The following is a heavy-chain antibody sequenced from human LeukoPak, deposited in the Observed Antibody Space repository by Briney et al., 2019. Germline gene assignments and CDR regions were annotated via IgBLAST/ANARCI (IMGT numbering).Heavy chain of an antibody. V-gene: IGHV3-30-3*01. CDR3: ARSGGLQKFDY. CDR1: GFTVSTNY. Sequence: GGSLRLSCAASGFTVSTNYMSWVRQASGKGLQWVAVISYDGNTIHYADSVKGRFIISRDTSKNTLYLQMNSLRAEDTAVYYCARSGGLQKFDYWGQGTLVTVSS. D-gene: IGHD4-11*01. CDR2: ISYDGNTI. J-gene: IGHJ4*02.